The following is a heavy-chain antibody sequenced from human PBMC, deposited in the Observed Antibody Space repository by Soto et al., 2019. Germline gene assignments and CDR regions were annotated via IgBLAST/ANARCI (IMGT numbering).Heavy chain of an antibody. V-gene: IGHV4-61*01. CDR3: AREVVALTY. CDR1: GGSVSSGSYY. Sequence: QVQLQESGPGLVKPSETLSLTCTVSGGSVSSGSYYWSWIRQPPGKGLEWIGYIYYSGSTNYNPSLKSRVTISVDNTKNPFSLKLSSVAAAHTAVYYCAREVVALTYWGQGTLVTVSS. J-gene: IGHJ4*02. CDR2: IYYSGST.